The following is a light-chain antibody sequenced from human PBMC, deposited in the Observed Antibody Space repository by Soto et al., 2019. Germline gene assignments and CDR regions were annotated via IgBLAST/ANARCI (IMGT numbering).Light chain of an antibody. CDR2: GAS. CDR1: QSVSSSS. V-gene: IGKV3-20*01. CDR3: QHYGSSLLFT. Sequence: EIVLTQSPGTLSLSPGERATLSCRASQSVSSSSLAWYQQKPGQAPRLLIYGASSRATGIPDRFSGSGSGTDFTLTISRLEPEDFAVYYCQHYGSSLLFTFGPGTKVDIK. J-gene: IGKJ3*01.